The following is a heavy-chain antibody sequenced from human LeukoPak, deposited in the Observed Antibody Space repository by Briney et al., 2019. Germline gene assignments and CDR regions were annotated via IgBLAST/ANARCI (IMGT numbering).Heavy chain of an antibody. Sequence: ASVKVSCKASGGTFSSYDINWVRQATGQGLEWMGWMNPNSGNTGYAQKFQGRVTITRNTSISTAYMELSSLRSEDTAVYYCARGRFASYDYADYWGQGTLVTVSS. CDR3: ARGRFASYDYADY. CDR2: MNPNSGNT. CDR1: GGTFSSYD. V-gene: IGHV1-8*03. D-gene: IGHD2/OR15-2a*01. J-gene: IGHJ4*02.